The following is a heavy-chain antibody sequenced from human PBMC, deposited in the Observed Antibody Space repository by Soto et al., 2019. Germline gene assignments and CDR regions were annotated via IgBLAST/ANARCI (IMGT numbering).Heavy chain of an antibody. J-gene: IGHJ6*02. CDR3: ARKGFGPPHGLVDV. CDR1: GGSISSYY. D-gene: IGHD3-10*01. Sequence: QVQLQESGPGLVKPSETLSLSCTVSGGSISSYYWSWFRQSPGKRMEWIGYVHHSWGSSYNPSLQSRVALSLDTSKRKLPLKVTSVTATDTAVYYVARKGFGPPHGLVDVWGQGTTVTVSS. CDR2: VHHSWGS. V-gene: IGHV4-59*08.